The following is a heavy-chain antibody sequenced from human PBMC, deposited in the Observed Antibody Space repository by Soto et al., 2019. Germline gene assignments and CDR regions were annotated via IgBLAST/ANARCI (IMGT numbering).Heavy chain of an antibody. V-gene: IGHV1-18*01. CDR1: GYTFTSSG. Sequence: ASAPVSFPASGYTFTSSGISWVRQAPGQGLEWMGWISAYNGNTNYAQKLQGRVTMTTDTSTSTAYMELRSLRSDDTAVYYCARDRDYIWGSYRPDIDYWGQGTLVTVSS. D-gene: IGHD3-16*02. J-gene: IGHJ4*02. CDR2: ISAYNGNT. CDR3: ARDRDYIWGSYRPDIDY.